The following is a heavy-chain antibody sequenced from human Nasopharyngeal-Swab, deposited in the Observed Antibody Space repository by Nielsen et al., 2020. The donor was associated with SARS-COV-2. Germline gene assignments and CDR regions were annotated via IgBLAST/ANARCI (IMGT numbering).Heavy chain of an antibody. V-gene: IGHV3-30-3*01. CDR2: ISYDGSKK. Sequence: SCAASGFPFSSYAMHWVRQAPGKGLEWVAGISYDGSKKYYADSVKGRFTISRDNSKNTLYLQMNSLRAEDTAVYYCARDQGSSWYTYYYYYGMDVWGQGTTVTVSS. CDR1: GFPFSSYA. J-gene: IGHJ6*02. CDR3: ARDQGSSWYTYYYYYGMDV. D-gene: IGHD6-13*01.